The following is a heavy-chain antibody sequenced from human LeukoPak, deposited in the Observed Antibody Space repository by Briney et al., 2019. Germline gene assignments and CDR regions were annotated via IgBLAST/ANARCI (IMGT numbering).Heavy chain of an antibody. CDR1: GGSISSYH. D-gene: IGHD6-6*01. J-gene: IGHJ5*02. CDR3: ARVLRYSSSSRWFDP. CDR2: IYTSGST. Sequence: PSETLSLTCTVSGGSISSYHWSWIRQPAGKGLEWIGRIYTSGSTNYNPSLKSRVTMSVDTSKNQFSLKLSSVTAADTAVYYCARVLRYSSSSRWFDPWGQGTLVTVSS. V-gene: IGHV4-4*07.